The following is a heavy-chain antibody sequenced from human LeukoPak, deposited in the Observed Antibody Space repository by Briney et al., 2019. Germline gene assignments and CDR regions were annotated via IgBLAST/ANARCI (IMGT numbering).Heavy chain of an antibody. D-gene: IGHD2-2*01. V-gene: IGHV4-59*01. J-gene: IGHJ5*02. CDR1: GGSFSGYY. CDR2: IYYSGST. CDR3: ARGGGSTSTNP. Sequence: SETLSLTCVVYGGSFSGYYWSWIRQPPGKGLEWIGYIYYSGSTNYNPSLKSRVTISVDTSKNQFSLKLSSVTAADTAMYYCARGGGSTSTNPWGQGTLVTVSS.